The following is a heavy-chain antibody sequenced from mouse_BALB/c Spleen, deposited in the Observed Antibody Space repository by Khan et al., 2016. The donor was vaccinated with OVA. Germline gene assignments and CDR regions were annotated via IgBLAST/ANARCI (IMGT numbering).Heavy chain of an antibody. CDR3: ARQPYYHYNIMDY. CDR2: IWNDGST. V-gene: IGHV2-6-1*01. J-gene: IGHJ4*01. Sequence: QVQLKESGPGLAAPSQSLSITCTISGFSLTNYGVHWVRQPPGKGLEWLVVIWNDGSTTYNSALKSRLTITKDNTQSQAFLKMNSLQTDDTAIYFCARQPYYHYNIMDYWGQGTSVTVSS. D-gene: IGHD2-10*01. CDR1: GFSLTNYG.